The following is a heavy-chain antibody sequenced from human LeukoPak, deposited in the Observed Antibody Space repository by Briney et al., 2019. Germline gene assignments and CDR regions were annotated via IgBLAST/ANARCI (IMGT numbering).Heavy chain of an antibody. CDR1: GFTFSSYG. CDR2: VSSDGSIK. Sequence: HPGGSLRLSCVASGFTFSSYGIHWVRQAPGKGLEWVAVVSSDGSIKYNADSVKGRFTISRDTSKNTVYLQMNSLGAGDTAFYYCARGYSSSWLGYFDYWGQGTLVTVSS. V-gene: IGHV3-30*03. CDR3: ARGYSSSWLGYFDY. J-gene: IGHJ4*02. D-gene: IGHD6-13*01.